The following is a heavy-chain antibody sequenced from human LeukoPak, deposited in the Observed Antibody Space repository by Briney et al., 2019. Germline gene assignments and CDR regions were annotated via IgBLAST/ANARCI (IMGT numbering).Heavy chain of an antibody. CDR3: AKGRGSTRIYEY. V-gene: IGHV3-23*01. J-gene: IGHJ4*02. CDR1: GFTFSIHG. D-gene: IGHD2-15*01. Sequence: PGGSLRLSCAASGFTFSIHGMSWVRQAPGKWLEWVSFISASDGSTNYADSVKGRFTMSRDTSKNTLYLQMNSLRDDDTATYYCAKGRGSTRIYEYWGQGTLVTVSS. CDR2: ISASDGST.